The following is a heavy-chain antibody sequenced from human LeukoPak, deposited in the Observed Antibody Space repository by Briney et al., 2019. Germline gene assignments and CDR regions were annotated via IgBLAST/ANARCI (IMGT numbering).Heavy chain of an antibody. J-gene: IGHJ4*02. CDR1: GFTFSSYS. V-gene: IGHV3-21*01. CDR3: ARASYCSSTSCYRAPFDY. D-gene: IGHD2-2*01. CDR2: ISSSSSYI. Sequence: PGGSLRLSCAASGFTFSSYSMNWVRPAPGKGLGWGSSISSSSSYIYYADSVKGRFTISRDNAENSLYLQMNSLRAEDTAVYYCARASYCSSTSCYRAPFDYWGQGTLVTVSS.